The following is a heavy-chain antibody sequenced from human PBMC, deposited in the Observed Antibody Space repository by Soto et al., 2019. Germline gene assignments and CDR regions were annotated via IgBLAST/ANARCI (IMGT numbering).Heavy chain of an antibody. J-gene: IGHJ4*02. D-gene: IGHD2-8*01. CDR1: GFTFSSFA. CDR3: ANLGTIGVFDY. CDR2: ITFRGDYT. Sequence: EVQLLESGGALVQPGGSLRLSCAASGFTFSSFAMSWVRQAPGKGLEWLAGITFRGDYTYYADSVKGRFTLSRDNPRNRLDLEMNSLQVEDTALYYCANLGTIGVFDYWGQGTLLTVSS. V-gene: IGHV3-23*01.